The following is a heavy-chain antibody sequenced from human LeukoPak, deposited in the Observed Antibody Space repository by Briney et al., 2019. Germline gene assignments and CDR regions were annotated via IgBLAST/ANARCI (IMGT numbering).Heavy chain of an antibody. Sequence: SETLSLTCAVSGYSISSGYYWGWIRQPPGKGLEWIGSIYHSGSTYYNPSLKSRVTISVDTSKSQFSLKLSSVTAADTAVYYCARVGRYFDWLSLDYWGQGTLVTVSS. CDR2: IYHSGST. J-gene: IGHJ4*02. D-gene: IGHD3-9*01. CDR3: ARVGRYFDWLSLDY. CDR1: GYSISSGYY. V-gene: IGHV4-38-2*01.